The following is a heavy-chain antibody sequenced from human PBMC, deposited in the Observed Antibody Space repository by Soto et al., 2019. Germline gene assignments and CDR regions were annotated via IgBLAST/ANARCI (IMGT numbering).Heavy chain of an antibody. J-gene: IGHJ4*02. CDR3: ATKWFGELLLDY. Sequence: ESGGGLVQPGGSLRLSCAASGLTFSSYPMSWVRQAPGKGLEWVSGINGGATSTYYADSVKGRFTISRENSKNTLYLQMNSLRAEDTAVYYCATKWFGELLLDYWGQGTLVTVSS. V-gene: IGHV3-23*01. CDR1: GLTFSSYP. CDR2: INGGATST. D-gene: IGHD3-10*01.